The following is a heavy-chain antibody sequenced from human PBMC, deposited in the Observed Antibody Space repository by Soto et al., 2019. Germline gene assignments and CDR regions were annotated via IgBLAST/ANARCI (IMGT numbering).Heavy chain of an antibody. J-gene: IGHJ6*03. CDR3: PRVQIPNGGDVLDP. D-gene: IGHD3-3*01. V-gene: IGHV1-69*02. CDR2: IIPIPDIT. CDR1: GGTFSTYI. Sequence: QVQLVQSGAEVRKPGSSVKVSCKAPGGTFSTYIISWVRQAPGQGLEWMGRIIPIPDITNYAQKFQGRVTVTPDRPTSKAYMELPSLKSEDTAVYYCPRVQIPNGGDVLDPGGKG.